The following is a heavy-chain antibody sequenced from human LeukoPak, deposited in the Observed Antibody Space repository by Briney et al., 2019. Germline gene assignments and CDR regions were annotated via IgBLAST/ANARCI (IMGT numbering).Heavy chain of an antibody. J-gene: IGHJ4*02. CDR2: IYYSGST. CDR3: ARMKGDY. CDR1: GGSISSYY. Sequence: SETLSLTCTVSGGSISSYYWSWIRQPPGKGLEWIGYIYYSGSTNYNPSLKSRVTISVDTSKNQFSLKLSSVTAADTAVYYCARMKGDYWGQGTLVTVSS. V-gene: IGHV4-59*01.